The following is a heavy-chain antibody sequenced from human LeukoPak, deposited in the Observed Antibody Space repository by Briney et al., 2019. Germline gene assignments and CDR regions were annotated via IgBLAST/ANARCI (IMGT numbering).Heavy chain of an antibody. V-gene: IGHV4-31*03. CDR2: IYYSGST. D-gene: IGHD3-10*01. Sequence: SETLSLTCTVSGGSISSGGYYWSWIRQHPGKGLEWIGYIYYSGSTYYNPSLKSRVTISVDPSKNQFSLKLSSVTAADTAVYYCARLGPYYGSGKYYYYGMDVWGQGTTVTVSS. J-gene: IGHJ6*02. CDR1: GGSISSGGYY. CDR3: ARLGPYYGSGKYYYYGMDV.